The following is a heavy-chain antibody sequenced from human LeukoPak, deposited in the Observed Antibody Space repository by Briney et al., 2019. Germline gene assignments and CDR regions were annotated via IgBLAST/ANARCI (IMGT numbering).Heavy chain of an antibody. V-gene: IGHV1-24*01. CDR1: GYTRTELS. J-gene: IGHJ4*02. D-gene: IGHD4-23*01. CDR3: ATNLATVVTPAYF. CDR2: FDPEDGET. Sequence: ASVKVSCKVSGYTRTELSMHWVRQAPGKGLEWMGGFDPEDGETIYAQNFQGRVTMTEDTSTDTAYMELSSLRSEDTAVYYCATNLATVVTPAYFWGQGTLVTVSS.